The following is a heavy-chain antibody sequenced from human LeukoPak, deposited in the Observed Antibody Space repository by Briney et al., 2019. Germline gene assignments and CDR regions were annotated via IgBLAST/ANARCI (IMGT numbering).Heavy chain of an antibody. V-gene: IGHV4-59*08. CDR1: GGSISSYY. Sequence: PSETLSLTCTVSGGSISSYYWSWIRQPPGKGLEWIGYIYYSGSTNYNPSLKSRVTISVDTSKNQFFLKLSSVTAADTAVYYCARRYGQLVRDYFDYWGQGTLVTVS. D-gene: IGHD6-13*01. J-gene: IGHJ4*02. CDR2: IYYSGST. CDR3: ARRYGQLVRDYFDY.